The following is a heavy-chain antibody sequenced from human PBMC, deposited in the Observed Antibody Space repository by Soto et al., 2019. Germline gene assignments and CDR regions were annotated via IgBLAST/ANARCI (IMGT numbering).Heavy chain of an antibody. CDR1: GGSCRGYY. CDR3: ASTSDYDFWSGLERPFDP. CDR2: INHSGST. D-gene: IGHD3-3*01. V-gene: IGHV4-34*01. Sequence: SETLSLTCAVYGGSCRGYYWSWIRQPPGKGLEWIGEINHSGSTNYNPSLKSRVTISVDTSKNQFSLKLSSVTAADTAVYYCASTSDYDFWSGLERPFDPWGQGTLVTVSS. J-gene: IGHJ5*02.